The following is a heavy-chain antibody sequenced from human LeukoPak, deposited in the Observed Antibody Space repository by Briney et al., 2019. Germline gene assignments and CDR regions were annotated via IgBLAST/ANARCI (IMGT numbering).Heavy chain of an antibody. CDR2: ISGSSGST. J-gene: IGHJ3*02. V-gene: IGHV3-23*01. CDR1: GFTFSSYA. Sequence: GGSLRLSCAASGFTFSSYAMSWVRQAPGRGLEWVSAISGSSGSTYYADSVMGRFTIARDNSKDTLYLRMNSLRAEDTAVYYCAKRAAGSYAFDIWGQGTMVTVSS. D-gene: IGHD1-26*01. CDR3: AKRAAGSYAFDI.